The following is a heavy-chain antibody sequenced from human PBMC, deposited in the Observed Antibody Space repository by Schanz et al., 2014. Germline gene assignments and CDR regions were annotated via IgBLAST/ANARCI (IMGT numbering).Heavy chain of an antibody. CDR1: GFTFNNYN. J-gene: IGHJ4*02. CDR3: ARVCSSTDCYLDY. CDR2: ISSTSNHI. V-gene: IGHV3-21*01. D-gene: IGHD2-2*01. Sequence: EVQLVESGGVLVKPVGSLRLSCAVSGFTFNNYNMDWVRQAPGKGLQWVSSISSTSNHIYYADSVKGRFTISRDNAKNSLYLQMKSLRAEDTAVYYCARVCSSTDCYLDYWGQGTLVTVSS.